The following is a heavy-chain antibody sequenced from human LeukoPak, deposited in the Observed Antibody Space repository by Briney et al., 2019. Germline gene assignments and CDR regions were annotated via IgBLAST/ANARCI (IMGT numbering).Heavy chain of an antibody. J-gene: IGHJ4*02. CDR3: LSSTSRDNDY. CDR2: ISYDGSNK. Sequence: GGSLRLSCAASGFTFSSYAMHWVRQAPGKGLEWVAVISYDGSNKYYADSVKGRFTISRDNSKNTLYLQMNSLRAEDTAVYYCLSSTSRDNDYWGQGTLVTVSS. CDR1: GFTFSSYA. D-gene: IGHD2-2*01. V-gene: IGHV3-30*04.